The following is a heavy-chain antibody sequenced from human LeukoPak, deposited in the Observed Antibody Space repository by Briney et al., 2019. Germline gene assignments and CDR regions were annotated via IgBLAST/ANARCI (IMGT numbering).Heavy chain of an antibody. CDR2: INHSGST. Sequence: PSETLSLTCAVYGGSFSGYYWSWIRQPPGKGLEWIGEINHSGSTNYNPSLKSRVTISVDTSKNQFSLKLSSVTAADTAVYYCARSPGYNRPDYWGQGTLVTVSS. D-gene: IGHD5-18*01. J-gene: IGHJ4*02. CDR3: ARSPGYNRPDY. CDR1: GGSFSGYY. V-gene: IGHV4-34*01.